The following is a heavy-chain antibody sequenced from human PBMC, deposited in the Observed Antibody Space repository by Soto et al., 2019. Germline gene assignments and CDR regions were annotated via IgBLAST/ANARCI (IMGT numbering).Heavy chain of an antibody. CDR1: GFTFSSYG. D-gene: IGHD2-15*01. V-gene: IGHV3-30*18. CDR2: ISYDGSNK. CDR3: AKEGGFCSGGSCYSGATYYYGMDV. J-gene: IGHJ6*02. Sequence: SLRLSCAASGFTFSSYGMHWVRQAPGKGLEWVAVISYDGSNKYYADSVKGRFTISRDNSKNTLYLQMNSLRAEDTAVYYCAKEGGFCSGGSCYSGATYYYGMDVWGQGTTVTVSS.